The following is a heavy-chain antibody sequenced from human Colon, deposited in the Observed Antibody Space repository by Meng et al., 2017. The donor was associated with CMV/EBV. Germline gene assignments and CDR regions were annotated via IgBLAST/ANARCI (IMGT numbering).Heavy chain of an antibody. J-gene: IGHJ4*02. CDR1: GFTFSSSA. D-gene: IGHD2/OR15-2a*01. Sequence: GESLKTSCAASGFTFSSSAMNWVRQAPGKGLEWVSTISAGVGDTYYADSVKGRFIISRDNSKNTVYLQLNSLRAEDSALYFCSKDLRWPEYFFDYRGQGTRVTVSS. CDR2: ISAGVGDT. CDR3: SKDLRWPEYFFDY. V-gene: IGHV3-23*01.